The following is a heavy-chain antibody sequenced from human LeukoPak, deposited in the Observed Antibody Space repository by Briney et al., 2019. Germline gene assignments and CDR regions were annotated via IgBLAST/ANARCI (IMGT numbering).Heavy chain of an antibody. D-gene: IGHD5-12*01. CDR3: ARVGYSGWNLEY. CDR2: INQGGSVK. J-gene: IGHJ4*02. Sequence: GGSLRLSCAASGFTFGSYWMSWVRQAPGKGLEWVANINQGGSVKYYVDSVKGRFTISRDDAKNSLYVQMNSLRDEDTAVYYCARVGYSGWNLEYWGQGTLVTVSS. CDR1: GFTFGSYW. V-gene: IGHV3-7*01.